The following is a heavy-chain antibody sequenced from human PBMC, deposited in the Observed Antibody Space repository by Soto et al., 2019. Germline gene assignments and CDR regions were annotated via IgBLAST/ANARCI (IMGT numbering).Heavy chain of an antibody. CDR2: IRSNIDGATT. J-gene: IGHJ3*01. Sequence: EVLLVESGGGLVKPGGSLRLSCAASGFAFKYARMTWVRQAPGKGLEWGGHIRSNIDGATTAYAAHVKGRFTISRDESKNTVDLQMNSLITEDTAVYYCTTDWGSGTHYARAFDVWGQGTMVTVSS. CDR1: GFAFKYAR. CDR3: TTDWGSGTHYARAFDV. V-gene: IGHV3-15*01. D-gene: IGHD3-16*01.